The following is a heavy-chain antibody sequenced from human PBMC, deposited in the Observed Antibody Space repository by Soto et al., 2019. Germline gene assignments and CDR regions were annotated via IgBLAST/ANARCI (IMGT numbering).Heavy chain of an antibody. Sequence: QVHLVQSGAEVKKPGASVKVSCKGSGYAFTTYGTTWVRQAPGQVLERMGWISAHNGKPYYAQKLRGRVNVTRDTSTSTACMKLRSLRSDDTAVYFWARGRYGDYWGHGALVNVSS. CDR3: ARGRYGDY. V-gene: IGHV1-18*01. D-gene: IGHD1-1*01. CDR2: ISAHNGKP. J-gene: IGHJ4*01. CDR1: GYAFTTYG.